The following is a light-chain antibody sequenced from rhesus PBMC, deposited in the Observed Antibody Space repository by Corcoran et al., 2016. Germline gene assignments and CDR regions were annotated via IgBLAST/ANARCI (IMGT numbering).Light chain of an antibody. CDR1: QVINNY. CDR2: YAY. V-gene: IGKV1-32*01. Sequence: DIQMTQSPSSLSASVGDRVTITCRASQVINNYLNWYQPKPGKAPKLLIFYAYRLESGVPSRFSGSGSGTEFTLTIISLQPEDFATYYCQKYNPLIYSFGQGTKVEIK. J-gene: IGKJ2*01. CDR3: QKYNPLIYS.